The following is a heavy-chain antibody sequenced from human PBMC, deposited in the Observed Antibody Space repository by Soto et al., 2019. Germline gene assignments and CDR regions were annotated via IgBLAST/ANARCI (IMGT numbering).Heavy chain of an antibody. J-gene: IGHJ4*02. CDR3: ARDPPGFQSAFDF. CDR2: TYYRSRWYS. V-gene: IGHV6-1*01. Sequence: SQTLSLTYAISGDSVSSNGAAWNWIRQSPSRGLEWLGRTYYRSRWYSDYAPSVKSRITVNPDTSQNQFSLQLNSVTPEDTAIYYCARDPPGFQSAFDFWGQGPL. CDR1: GDSVSSNGAA.